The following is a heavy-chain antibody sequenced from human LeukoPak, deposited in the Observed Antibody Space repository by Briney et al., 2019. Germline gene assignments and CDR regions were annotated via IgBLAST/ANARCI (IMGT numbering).Heavy chain of an antibody. CDR1: GFSFSTYC. CDR3: VRDFRSADY. V-gene: IGHV3-74*01. J-gene: IGHJ4*02. Sequence: GGSLRLSCAASGFSFSTYCMHWVRQAPGKGPMWVSRICPDGTVANYADSVKARFSISRDNARNTVYLQMNSLRAEDTAVYYCVRDFRSADYWGQGTLVTVSS. CDR2: ICPDGTVA.